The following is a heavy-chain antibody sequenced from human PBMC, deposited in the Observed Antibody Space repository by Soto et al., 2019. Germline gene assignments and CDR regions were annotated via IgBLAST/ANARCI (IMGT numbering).Heavy chain of an antibody. CDR3: AKRTMTTVLYWYFDL. D-gene: IGHD4-17*01. CDR2: ISGSGGST. V-gene: IGHV3-23*01. Sequence: EVQLLESGGGLVQPGGSLRLSCAASGFTFSSYAMSWVRQAPGKGLEWVSAISGSGGSTYYADSVKGRFTISRDNSKKPLYLEMNSLRAEDTAVYYCAKRTMTTVLYWYFDLWGRGTLVTVSS. J-gene: IGHJ2*01. CDR1: GFTFSSYA.